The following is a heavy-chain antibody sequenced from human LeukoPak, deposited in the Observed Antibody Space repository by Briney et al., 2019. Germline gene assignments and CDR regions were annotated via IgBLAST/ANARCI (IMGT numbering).Heavy chain of an antibody. Sequence: GGSLRLSCAASGFTFSSYAMSWVRQAPGKGLEWVSAISGSGGSTYYADSVKGRFTISRDNSKNTLYLQMNSLRAEDTAVYYCAKDGVRYYDILTGYYKENTAPYYFDYWGQGTLVTVSS. J-gene: IGHJ4*02. CDR3: AKDGVRYYDILTGYYKENTAPYYFDY. CDR2: ISGSGGST. D-gene: IGHD3-9*01. CDR1: GFTFSSYA. V-gene: IGHV3-23*01.